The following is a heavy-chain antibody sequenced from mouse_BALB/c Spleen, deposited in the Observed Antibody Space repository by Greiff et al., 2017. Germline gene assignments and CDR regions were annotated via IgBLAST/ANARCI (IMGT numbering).Heavy chain of an antibody. Sequence: EVQVVESGGGLVQPGGSLKLSCAASGFTFSSYTMSWVRQTPEKRLVWVAYISNGGGSTYYPDTVKGRFTISRDNAKNTLYLQMSSLKSEDTAMYYCARRSYERAMDDWGQGTSVTVSS. J-gene: IGHJ4*01. CDR3: ARRSYERAMDD. V-gene: IGHV5-12-2*01. CDR2: ISNGGGST. D-gene: IGHD2-3*01. CDR1: GFTFSSYT.